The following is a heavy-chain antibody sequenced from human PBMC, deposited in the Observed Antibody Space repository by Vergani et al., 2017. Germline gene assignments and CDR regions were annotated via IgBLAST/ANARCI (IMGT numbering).Heavy chain of an antibody. CDR3: TRDGRNYYYYYGMDV. D-gene: IGHD1-26*01. CDR1: GLTVSSNY. J-gene: IGHJ6*02. CDR2: INSGGST. Sequence: EVQLVESGGGLVQPGGSLRLSCAASGLTVSSNYMSGVRQAPGKGLEWVSFINSGGSTYYAASVKGRFTISRDNSKNTVYLQMNSLRAEDTAVYHCTRDGRNYYYYYGMDVWGQGTTVTVSS. V-gene: IGHV3-66*01.